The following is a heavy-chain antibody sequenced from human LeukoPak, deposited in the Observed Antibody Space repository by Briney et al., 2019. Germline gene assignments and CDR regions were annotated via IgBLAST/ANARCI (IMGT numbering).Heavy chain of an antibody. CDR2: IKQDGSEK. D-gene: IGHD1-1*01. Sequence: GGSLRLSCAASGFTFSSYWMSWVRQAPGKGLEWVANIKQDGSEKYYVDSVKGRFTISRDNAKNSLYPQMNSLRAEDTAVYYCARDGYNWNDVEEYYYYYGMDVWGQGTTVTVSS. V-gene: IGHV3-7*01. J-gene: IGHJ6*02. CDR1: GFTFSSYW. CDR3: ARDGYNWNDVEEYYYYYGMDV.